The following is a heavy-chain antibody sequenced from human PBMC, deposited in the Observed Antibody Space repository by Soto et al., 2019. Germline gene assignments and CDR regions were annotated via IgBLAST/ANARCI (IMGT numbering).Heavy chain of an antibody. J-gene: IGHJ4*02. D-gene: IGHD3-16*01. Sequence: QVQLQESGPGLVKPSDTLSLTCVFSGVSISSYYWNWIRQSPGEGLEWLGYIFYSGTTKFNPSLESRVSLSIDTSKNQISLKLSSVTAADTAIYYCARGAGGNCDYWGQGTLVTVSS. CDR1: GVSISSYY. CDR3: ARGAGGNCDY. CDR2: IFYSGTT. V-gene: IGHV4-59*01.